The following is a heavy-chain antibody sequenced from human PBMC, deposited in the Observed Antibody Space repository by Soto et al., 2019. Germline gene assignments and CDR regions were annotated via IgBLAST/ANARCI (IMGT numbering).Heavy chain of an antibody. CDR2: ISSSSRTI. CDR3: AREWDGDGYNSGWFDP. J-gene: IGHJ5*02. D-gene: IGHD5-12*01. CDR1: GFTFSSYS. Sequence: EVQLVESGGGLVQPGGSLRLSCAASGFTFSSYSMNWVRQAPGKGLEWVSYISSSSRTIYCADSVKGRFTISRDNAKKSLYLQMNSLRAEDTAVYYWAREWDGDGYNSGWFDPWGQGTLVTVSS. V-gene: IGHV3-48*01.